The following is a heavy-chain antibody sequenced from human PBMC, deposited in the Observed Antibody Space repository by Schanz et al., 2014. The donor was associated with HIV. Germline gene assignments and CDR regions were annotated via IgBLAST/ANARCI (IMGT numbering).Heavy chain of an antibody. J-gene: IGHJ6*02. CDR1: GFSLGDYY. Sequence: EQLVASGGGSVKPGGSLRLSCAASGFSLGDYYMSWIRQAPGKGLEWLSTLSASGDRTYYADSVKGRVTISRDNSKNTLYLQTNSLRVEDTAVYYCRGYRFYYGVDFWGQGTTVTVS. V-gene: IGHV3-23*04. CDR3: RGYRFYYGVDF. CDR2: LSASGDRT. D-gene: IGHD5-18*01.